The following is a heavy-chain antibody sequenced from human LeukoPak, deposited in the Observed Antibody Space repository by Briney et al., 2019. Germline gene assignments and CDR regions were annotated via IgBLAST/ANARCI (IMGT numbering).Heavy chain of an antibody. V-gene: IGHV3-21*01. D-gene: IGHD2-2*01. J-gene: IGHJ4*02. Sequence: GGSLRLSCAASGFTFSSYSMNWVRQAPGKGLEWVSSISSSSSYIYYADSVKGRFTISRDNAKNSLYLQMNSLRAEDTAVYYCARETYCTNTTCPIGDHFNYWGQGTLVTVSS. CDR2: ISSSSSYI. CDR1: GFTFSSYS. CDR3: ARETYCTNTTCPIGDHFNY.